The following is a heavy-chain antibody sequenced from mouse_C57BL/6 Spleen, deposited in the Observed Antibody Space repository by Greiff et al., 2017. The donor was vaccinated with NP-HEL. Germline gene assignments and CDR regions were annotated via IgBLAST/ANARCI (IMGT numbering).Heavy chain of an antibody. V-gene: IGHV1-59*01. D-gene: IGHD2-3*01. Sequence: QVQLQQPGAELVRPGTSVKLSCKASGYTFTSYWMHWVKQRPGQGLEWIGVIDPSDSYTNYNQKFKGKATLTVDTSSSTAYMQLSSLTSEDSAVYYCARGGYDGYGFAYWGQGTLVTVSA. CDR2: IDPSDSYT. CDR1: GYTFTSYW. CDR3: ARGGYDGYGFAY. J-gene: IGHJ3*01.